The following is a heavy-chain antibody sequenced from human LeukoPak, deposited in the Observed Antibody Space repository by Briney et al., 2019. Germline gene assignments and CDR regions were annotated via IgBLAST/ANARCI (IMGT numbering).Heavy chain of an antibody. CDR2: ISYDGSNK. V-gene: IGHV3-30*04. CDR3: ARQNSGSYYGY. Sequence: GGSLRLSCAASRFTFSSYAMHWVRQAPGKGLEWVAFISYDGSNKYYADSVKGRFTISRVNSKNTLYLQMNSLRAEDTAVYYCARQNSGSYYGYWGQGTLVTVSS. J-gene: IGHJ4*02. CDR1: RFTFSSYA. D-gene: IGHD1-26*01.